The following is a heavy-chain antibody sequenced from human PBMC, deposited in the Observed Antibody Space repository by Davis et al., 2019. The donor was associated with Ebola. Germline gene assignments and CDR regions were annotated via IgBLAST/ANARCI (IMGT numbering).Heavy chain of an antibody. CDR3: ARDAFSGRIDY. J-gene: IGHJ4*02. V-gene: IGHV3-30*15. Sequence: SVKGRFTISRDISKNTLYLEMSSLRAEDTAVYYCARDAFSGRIDYWGQGTLVTVSS. D-gene: IGHD5-12*01.